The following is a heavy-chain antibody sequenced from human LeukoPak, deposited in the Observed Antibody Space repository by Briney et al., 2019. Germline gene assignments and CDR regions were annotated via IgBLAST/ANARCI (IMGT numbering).Heavy chain of an antibody. D-gene: IGHD2-2*01. CDR1: GFTFSSYS. V-gene: IGHV3-48*04. J-gene: IGHJ6*03. CDR3: ARDHCSSTSCYRHYYYMDV. CDR2: ISYRSDSI. Sequence: PGGSLRLSCAASGFTFSSYSMNWVRQAPGMGLEWVSYISYRSDSIYYADSVKGRFTISRDNAKNSLYLQMNSLRAEDTAVYYCARDHCSSTSCYRHYYYMDVWGEGTTVTVSS.